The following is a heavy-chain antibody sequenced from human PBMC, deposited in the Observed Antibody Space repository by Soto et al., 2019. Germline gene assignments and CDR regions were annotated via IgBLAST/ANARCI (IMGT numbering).Heavy chain of an antibody. CDR1: GYTSTSYY. J-gene: IGHJ4*02. CDR2: INSSGGST. Sequence: GASVQVSCKASGYTSTSYYMHWVRQAPGQELEWMGIINSSGGSTSYAQKFQGRVTMTRDTSTSTVYMELSSLRAEDTGVYYCVSRGYSGYDSDHRSYYFDYWGQGTLVTV. V-gene: IGHV1-46*03. D-gene: IGHD5-12*01. CDR3: VSRGYSGYDSDHRSYYFDY.